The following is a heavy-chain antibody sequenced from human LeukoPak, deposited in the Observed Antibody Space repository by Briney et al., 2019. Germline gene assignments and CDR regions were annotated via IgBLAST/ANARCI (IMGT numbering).Heavy chain of an antibody. CDR2: IYYSGST. D-gene: IGHD6-19*01. CDR1: GGSISSYY. Sequence: SETLSLTCTVSGGSISSYYWSFIRQPPRPGLYLIGYIYYSGSTNYNPSHKSRVTISVDTSKNQFSLKLSSVTAADTAVYYCARGMAGTSYFFDSWGQGTLVTVSS. V-gene: IGHV4-59*12. CDR3: ARGMAGTSYFFDS. J-gene: IGHJ4*02.